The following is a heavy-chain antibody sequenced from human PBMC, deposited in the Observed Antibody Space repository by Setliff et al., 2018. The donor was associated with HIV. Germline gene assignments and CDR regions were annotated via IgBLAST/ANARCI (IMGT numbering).Heavy chain of an antibody. CDR3: ARDRNSYGYPEWYFDL. J-gene: IGHJ2*01. Sequence: ASVKVSCKASGGTFITYAISWVRQAPGQGLEWMGGIIPIFGTTNYAQKLQGRVTITADESTSTAYMELSSLTSEDTAVYYCARDRNSYGYPEWYFDLWGRGTLVT. D-gene: IGHD5-18*01. CDR2: IIPIFGTT. CDR1: GGTFITYA. V-gene: IGHV1-69*13.